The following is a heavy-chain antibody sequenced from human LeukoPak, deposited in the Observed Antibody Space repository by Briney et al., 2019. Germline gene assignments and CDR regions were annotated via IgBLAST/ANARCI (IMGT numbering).Heavy chain of an antibody. CDR3: VRGRGGTMITFGGVIRD. CDR1: GGSISSGGDY. D-gene: IGHD3-16*02. J-gene: IGHJ4*02. V-gene: IGHV4-31*03. CDR2: IYFSGST. Sequence: SETLSLTCTVSGGSISSGGDYWSWIRQLPGKGLEWIGYIYFSGSTYYNPSLKSRLSVSVDTSKNQFSLKLSSVTAADTAVYYCVRGRGGTMITFGGVIRDWGQGTLVTVSS.